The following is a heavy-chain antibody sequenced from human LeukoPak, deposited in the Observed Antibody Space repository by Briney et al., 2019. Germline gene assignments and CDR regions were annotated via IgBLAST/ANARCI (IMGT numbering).Heavy chain of an antibody. CDR2: IIPIFGTA. D-gene: IGHD3-16*01. V-gene: IGHV1-69*13. J-gene: IGHJ6*03. Sequence: SVKVSCKASGGTFSSYAISWVRQAPGQGLEWMGGIIPIFGTANYAQKFQGRVTITADESTSTAYMELSSLRSEDTAVYYCARCLWDSPMVPGQSYYYYMDVWGKGTTVTVSS. CDR1: GGTFSSYA. CDR3: ARCLWDSPMVPGQSYYYYMDV.